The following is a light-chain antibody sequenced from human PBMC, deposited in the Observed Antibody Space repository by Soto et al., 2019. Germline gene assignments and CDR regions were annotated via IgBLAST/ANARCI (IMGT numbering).Light chain of an antibody. V-gene: IGKV3-11*01. CDR2: DAS. Sequence: EVVLTQSPATLSLSPGERATLSCRASQSVRSYLAWFQHKPGQAPRLLIYDASNRATGIPVRFSGSGFGTDFTLTISSLEPEDFGVYYCQQRTNWPPLTFGGGTRVEIK. CDR1: QSVRSY. J-gene: IGKJ4*01. CDR3: QQRTNWPPLT.